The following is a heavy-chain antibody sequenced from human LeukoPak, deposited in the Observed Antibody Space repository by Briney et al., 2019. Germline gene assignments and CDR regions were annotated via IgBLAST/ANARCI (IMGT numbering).Heavy chain of an antibody. V-gene: IGHV1-69*06. CDR3: ARRPLRGGPFDY. CDR2: IIPIFGTA. Sequence: SVKVSCKASGGTFSSYAISWVRQAPGQGLEWMGGIIPIFGTANYAQKFQGRVTITADKSTSTAYMELSSLRSEDTAVYYCARRPLRGGPFDYWGQGTLVTVPS. J-gene: IGHJ4*02. D-gene: IGHD3-10*01. CDR1: GGTFSSYA.